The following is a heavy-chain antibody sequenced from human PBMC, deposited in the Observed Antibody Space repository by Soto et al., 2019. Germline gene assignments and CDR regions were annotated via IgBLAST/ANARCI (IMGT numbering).Heavy chain of an antibody. CDR1: GFTFSSYG. Sequence: QVQLVESGGGVVQPGRSLRLSCAASGFTFSSYGMHWVRQAPGKGLEWVAVIWYDGSNKYYADSVKGRFTISRDNSKNTLYLQMNSLRAEDTAVYYCAREGGYDFWSAYDFDYWGQGTLSPSPQ. V-gene: IGHV3-33*01. CDR3: AREGGYDFWSAYDFDY. CDR2: IWYDGSNK. J-gene: IGHJ4*02. D-gene: IGHD3-3*01.